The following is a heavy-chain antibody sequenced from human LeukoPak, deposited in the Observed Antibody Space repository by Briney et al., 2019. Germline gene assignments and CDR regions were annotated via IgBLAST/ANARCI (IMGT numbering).Heavy chain of an antibody. CDR1: GINFRSSG. D-gene: IGHD6-13*01. Sequence: GGSLRLSCAASGINFRSSGVHWVRQAPGKGLEWVTFIQNDGSDKPYAASVKGRFTISRDNSKNTVYLHMNSLRADDTALYYCAREGGRAAAGRFDYWGQGTLVTVSS. J-gene: IGHJ4*02. CDR3: AREGGRAAAGRFDY. V-gene: IGHV3-30*02. CDR2: IQNDGSDK.